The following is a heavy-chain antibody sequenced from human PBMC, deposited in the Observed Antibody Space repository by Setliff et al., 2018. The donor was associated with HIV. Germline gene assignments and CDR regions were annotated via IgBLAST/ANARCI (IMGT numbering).Heavy chain of an antibody. CDR1: GFTFGDYT. J-gene: IGHJ6*02. D-gene: IGHD3-3*01. CDR3: ARDYLYYNLYNGSPVYGMDV. Sequence: GGSLRLSCTASGFTFGDYTMSWVRQAPGRGLEWVSSISIGSGGAIDYADSVQGRFTISRDNSKNSLYLQMNSLRVEDTAVYYCARDYLYYNLYNGSPVYGMDVWGQGTTVTVSS. V-gene: IGHV3-21*01. CDR2: ISIGSGGAI.